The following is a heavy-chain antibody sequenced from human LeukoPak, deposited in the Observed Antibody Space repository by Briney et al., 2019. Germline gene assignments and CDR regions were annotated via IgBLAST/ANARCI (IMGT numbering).Heavy chain of an antibody. CDR3: ARGGWSTVTRRDYYYMDV. Sequence: GASVKVSCKASGGTFSSYAISWVRQAPGQGLEWMGGIIPIFGTANYAQKFQGRVTITADESTSTAYMELSSLRSEDTAVYYCARGGWSTVTRRDYYYMDVWGKGTTVTISS. D-gene: IGHD4-17*01. CDR1: GGTFSSYA. V-gene: IGHV1-69*13. J-gene: IGHJ6*03. CDR2: IIPIFGTA.